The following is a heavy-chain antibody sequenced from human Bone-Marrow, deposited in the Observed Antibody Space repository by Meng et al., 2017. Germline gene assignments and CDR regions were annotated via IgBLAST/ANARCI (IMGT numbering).Heavy chain of an antibody. CDR1: GFTFYGYG. D-gene: IGHD5-12*01. Sequence: GESLKISCTTSGFTFYGYGMHWVRQAPGKGLEWVALITSDASNKYYADSVKGRFTISRDNSKNTLYLQINSLRAEDTAVYFCARDGPHYDVDYWGQGTLVTVSS. V-gene: IGHV3-33*01. J-gene: IGHJ4*02. CDR2: ITSDASNK. CDR3: ARDGPHYDVDY.